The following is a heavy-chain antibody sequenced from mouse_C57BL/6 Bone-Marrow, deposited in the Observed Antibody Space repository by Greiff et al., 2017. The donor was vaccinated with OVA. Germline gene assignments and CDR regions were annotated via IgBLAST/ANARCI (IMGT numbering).Heavy chain of an antibody. D-gene: IGHD2-2*01. Sequence: EVQLQQSGPELVKPGASVKISCKASGYSFTDYNMHWVKQSNGKSLEWIGVINPNYGTTSYNQKFKGKATLTVEQSSSTAYIQLNSLTSEDSAVYYCAREGVIYYGYDDWFAYWGQGTMVTVSA. CDR3: AREGVIYYGYDDWFAY. J-gene: IGHJ3*01. CDR1: GYSFTDYN. CDR2: INPNYGTT. V-gene: IGHV1-39*01.